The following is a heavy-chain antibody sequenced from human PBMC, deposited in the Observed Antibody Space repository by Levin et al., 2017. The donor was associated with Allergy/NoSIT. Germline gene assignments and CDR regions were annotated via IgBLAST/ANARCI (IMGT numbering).Heavy chain of an antibody. CDR3: ARSFYPYGTPFDY. D-gene: IGHD2/OR15-2a*01. CDR2: IKPDGSEK. J-gene: IGHJ4*02. Sequence: GESLKISCAASGFTFSTYWMNWVRQAPGKGLEWLVNIKPDGSEKHSMDSVNGRFTISRDNAKNSLYLQLSRLTAEDTAVYYCARSFYPYGTPFDYWGQGTVVTVSS. V-gene: IGHV3-7*01. CDR1: GFTFSTYW.